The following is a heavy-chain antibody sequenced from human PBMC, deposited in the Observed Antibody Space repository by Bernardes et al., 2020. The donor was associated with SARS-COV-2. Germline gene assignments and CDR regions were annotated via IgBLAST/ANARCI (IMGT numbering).Heavy chain of an antibody. Sequence: GGSLRLSCAASGFTLSRYWVHWVRQVPGKGLVWVSRINTDGTTTTYADSVKGRFTISRDNAKNTVYLQMNSLRAEDTAVYYCARAGLGNTYGLLDNWGQGTLVTVSS. CDR2: INTDGTTT. V-gene: IGHV3-74*03. D-gene: IGHD5-18*01. CDR1: GFTLSRYW. J-gene: IGHJ4*02. CDR3: ARAGLGNTYGLLDN.